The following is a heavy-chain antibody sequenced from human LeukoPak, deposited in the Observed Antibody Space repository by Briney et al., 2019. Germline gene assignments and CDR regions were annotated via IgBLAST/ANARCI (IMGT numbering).Heavy chain of an antibody. CDR3: ARRDTAMVIDY. CDR2: IYYSGST. D-gene: IGHD5-18*01. J-gene: IGHJ4*02. Sequence: WVRQAPGKGLEWIGSIYYSGSTYYNPSLKSRVTISVDTSKNQFSLKLSSVTAADTAVYYCARRDTAMVIDYWGQGTLVTVSS. V-gene: IGHV4-39*01.